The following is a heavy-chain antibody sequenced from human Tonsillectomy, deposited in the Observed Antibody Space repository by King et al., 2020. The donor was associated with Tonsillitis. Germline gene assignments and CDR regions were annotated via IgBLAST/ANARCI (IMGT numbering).Heavy chain of an antibody. J-gene: IGHJ4*02. D-gene: IGHD3-10*01. CDR2: ISYDGSNK. Sequence: VQLVESGGGVVQPGRSLRLSCAASGFTFRSYGMHWVRQAPGKGLEWVAGISYDGSNKYYVDSVKGRLTISRDNSKNTLYLQMNSLRAEDTAVYYCTKDSRFGAYWGQGTLVTVSS. V-gene: IGHV3-30*18. CDR3: TKDSRFGAY. CDR1: GFTFRSYG.